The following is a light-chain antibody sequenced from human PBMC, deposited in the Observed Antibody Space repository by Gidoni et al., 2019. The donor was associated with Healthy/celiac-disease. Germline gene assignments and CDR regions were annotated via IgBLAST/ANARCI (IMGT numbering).Light chain of an antibody. V-gene: IGKV1-39*01. CDR3: QQSYSTPTWT. CDR2: AAS. J-gene: IGKJ1*01. Sequence: DIQMTQSPSSLSPSSGDRATITFRASQSISSYLNWYQQKPGKAPKLLIYAASSLQSGVPSRFSGSGSWTDFTLTISSLQPEDFATYYCQQSYSTPTWTFGQGTKVEIK. CDR1: QSISSY.